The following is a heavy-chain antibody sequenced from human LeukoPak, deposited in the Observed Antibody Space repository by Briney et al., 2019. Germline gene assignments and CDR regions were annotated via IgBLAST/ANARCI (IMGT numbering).Heavy chain of an antibody. CDR3: ARDVPGSIGTTARFDP. D-gene: IGHD1-1*01. Sequence: ASVTVSCKASGYTSRTYGISWMRQVPGQGLEWMGCISSHNGNTNYAQKFHGRLTMTTDTSTSTAYMELRSLRSDDTGVYYCARDVPGSIGTTARFDPWGQGTLVTVSS. J-gene: IGHJ5*02. CDR1: GYTSRTYG. V-gene: IGHV1-18*01. CDR2: ISSHNGNT.